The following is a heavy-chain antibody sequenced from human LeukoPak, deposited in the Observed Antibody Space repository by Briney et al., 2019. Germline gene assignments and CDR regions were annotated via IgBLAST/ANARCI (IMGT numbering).Heavy chain of an antibody. CDR1: GGSVSNSLYY. J-gene: IGHJ4*02. V-gene: IGHV4-61*01. Sequence: SETLSLSCTVSGGSVSNSLYYWSWIRQPPGKGLEWIGYIYYNGDTNYNPSLKSRVIISIDTSSNQFSLRLNSMTAADTAVYYCARVLRAASWRSYDYWGQGSLVTVSS. D-gene: IGHD5-18*01. CDR3: ARVLRAASWRSYDY. CDR2: IYYNGDT.